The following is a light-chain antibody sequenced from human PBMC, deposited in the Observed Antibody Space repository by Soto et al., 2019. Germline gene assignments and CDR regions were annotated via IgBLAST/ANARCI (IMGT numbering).Light chain of an antibody. V-gene: IGLV4-69*01. CDR1: SGYSTYA. CDR3: QTWATGIPV. CDR2: LNSDGSH. Sequence: QLVLTQSPSASASLGASVKLTCTLSSGYSTYAIAWHQQQPEKGPRYLMKLNSDGSHNKGDGIPDRFSGSGSGAERYLTISSLQSEDEADYYCQTWATGIPVFGGGTKLTVL. J-gene: IGLJ3*02.